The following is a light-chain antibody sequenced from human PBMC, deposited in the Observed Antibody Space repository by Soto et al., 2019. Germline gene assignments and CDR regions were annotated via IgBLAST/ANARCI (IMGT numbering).Light chain of an antibody. CDR2: DAS. Sequence: DIQMTQSPSTLSGSVGDRVTITCRASQTISSWLAWYQQKPGKAPKLLIYDASSLESGVPSRFTGSGSGTIFTLTISSLQPDDFATYYCQQYNSWWTFGQGTKGDIK. J-gene: IGKJ1*01. CDR3: QQYNSWWT. CDR1: QTISSW. V-gene: IGKV1-5*01.